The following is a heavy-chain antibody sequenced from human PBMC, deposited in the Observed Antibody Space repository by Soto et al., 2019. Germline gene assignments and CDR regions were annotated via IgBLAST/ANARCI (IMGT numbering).Heavy chain of an antibody. CDR2: IKSDGITT. CDR1: GFTFSSYW. Sequence: EVQLVESGGGLVQPGGSLRLSCAASGFTFSSYWLHWVRQAPGKGLMWVSRIKSDGITTNYADSVKGRFTISRDNARNTVYLQMNSLRGDDTAVYFCARGALYAFYLDVWGNGTTVTVSS. V-gene: IGHV3-74*01. CDR3: ARGALYAFYLDV. D-gene: IGHD3-16*01. J-gene: IGHJ6*03.